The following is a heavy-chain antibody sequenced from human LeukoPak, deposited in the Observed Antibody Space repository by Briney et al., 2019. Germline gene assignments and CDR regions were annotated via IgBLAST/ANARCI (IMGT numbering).Heavy chain of an antibody. V-gene: IGHV4-59*01. CDR2: IYYSGST. Sequence: SETLSLTCTVSGGSISSYYWSWIRQPPGKGLVWIGYIYYSGSTNYNPPLKSRVTISVDKSKNQFSLKLSSVTAADTAVYYCARAPNSSGYYYNYYYYYMDVWGKGTTVTVSS. D-gene: IGHD3-22*01. J-gene: IGHJ6*03. CDR1: GGSISSYY. CDR3: ARAPNSSGYYYNYYYYYMDV.